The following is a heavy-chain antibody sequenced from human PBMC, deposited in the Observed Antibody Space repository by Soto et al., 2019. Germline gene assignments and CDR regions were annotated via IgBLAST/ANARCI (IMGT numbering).Heavy chain of an antibody. CDR3: GRLDSGSYYGY. J-gene: IGHJ4*02. D-gene: IGHD1-26*01. Sequence: EVQLVESGGGLVKPGGSLRLSCAASGFTFSSYSMNWVRQAPGRGLEWVSSISHSGSYKYYADSVKGRFTISRDNAKNSLSLQMNSLRAEDTAVYYCGRLDSGSYYGYWGQGTLVTVSS. CDR2: ISHSGSYK. CDR1: GFTFSSYS. V-gene: IGHV3-21*01.